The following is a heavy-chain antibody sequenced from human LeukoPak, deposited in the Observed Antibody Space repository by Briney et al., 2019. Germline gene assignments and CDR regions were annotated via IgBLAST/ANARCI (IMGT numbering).Heavy chain of an antibody. CDR2: ISGSGGST. Sequence: GGSLRLSCAASGFTFSSYGMSWVRQAPGKGLEWGSAISGSGGSTYYADSVKGRFTISRGNAKNSLYLQMNSLRGEDTALYYCARGGLIQRHAFDIWGQGTMVTVSS. J-gene: IGHJ3*02. CDR3: ARGGLIQRHAFDI. D-gene: IGHD1-1*01. V-gene: IGHV3-23*01. CDR1: GFTFSSYG.